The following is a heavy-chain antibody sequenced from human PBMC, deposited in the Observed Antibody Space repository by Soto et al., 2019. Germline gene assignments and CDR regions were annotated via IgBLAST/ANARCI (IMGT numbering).Heavy chain of an antibody. J-gene: IGHJ4*02. CDR1: GFTFSSYA. CDR3: AKRAYGSDFDY. Sequence: EVQLLESGGGLVQPGGSLRLSCAASGFTFSSYAMNWVRQAPGKGLEWVSVISGSGDSTYYADSVKGRFPISRDNSKNTLYLQMNSLRAEDTAVYYRAKRAYGSDFDYWGQGTLVTVSS. CDR2: ISGSGDST. V-gene: IGHV3-23*01. D-gene: IGHD3-10*01.